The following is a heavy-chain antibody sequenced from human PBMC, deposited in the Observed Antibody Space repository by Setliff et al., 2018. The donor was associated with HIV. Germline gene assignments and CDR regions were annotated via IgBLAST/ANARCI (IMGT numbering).Heavy chain of an antibody. J-gene: IGHJ4*02. CDR3: ARGEQWLLDY. CDR2: INAGSGNT. D-gene: IGHD6-19*01. V-gene: IGHV1-3*01. Sequence: ASVKVSCKASGYTFTDYAMHWVRQAPGQRLEWMGWINAGSGNTKYSQKFQDRVTITRDTSASTAYMELTSLRSEDTAVFYCARGEQWLLDYWGQGTLVTVSS. CDR1: GYTFTDYA.